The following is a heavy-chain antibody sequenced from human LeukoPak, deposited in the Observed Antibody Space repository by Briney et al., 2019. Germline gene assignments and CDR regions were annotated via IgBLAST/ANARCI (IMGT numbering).Heavy chain of an antibody. D-gene: IGHD6-13*01. Sequence: PSETLSLTCTVSGGSISSYYWSWIRQPAGKGLEWIGRIYTSGSTNYNPSLKSRVTMSVDTSKNQFSLKLSSVTAADTAVYYCARGAYSSSWYHSYYYGMDVWGQGTTVTVSS. CDR3: ARGAYSSSWYHSYYYGMDV. J-gene: IGHJ6*02. CDR2: IYTSGST. V-gene: IGHV4-4*07. CDR1: GGSISSYY.